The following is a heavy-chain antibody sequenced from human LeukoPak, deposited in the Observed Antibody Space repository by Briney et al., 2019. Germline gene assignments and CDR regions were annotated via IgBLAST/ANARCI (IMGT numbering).Heavy chain of an antibody. D-gene: IGHD2-2*03. CDR1: GGSISSYY. CDR3: ARWISGPFFGVDY. V-gene: IGHV4-59*01. J-gene: IGHJ4*02. Sequence: SETLSLTCTVSGGSISSYYWSWIRQPPGKGLEWIGYIYYSGSTNYNPSLKSRVTISVDTSKSQFSLKLSSVTAADTAVYYCARWISGPFFGVDYWGQGTLVTVSS. CDR2: IYYSGST.